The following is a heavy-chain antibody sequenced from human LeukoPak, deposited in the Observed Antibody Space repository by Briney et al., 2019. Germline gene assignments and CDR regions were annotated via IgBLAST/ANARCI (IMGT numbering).Heavy chain of an antibody. CDR3: AKGVDYGFDC. Sequence: GGSLRLSCAASVFTFSNYGIHWVRQAPGKGLEWVAFIRYDGSNKYYADSVKGRFTISRDNSKNTLYLQMNSLRAEDTAVYYCAKGVDYGFDCWGQGTLVTVSS. D-gene: IGHD4-17*01. V-gene: IGHV3-30*02. CDR1: VFTFSNYG. J-gene: IGHJ4*02. CDR2: IRYDGSNK.